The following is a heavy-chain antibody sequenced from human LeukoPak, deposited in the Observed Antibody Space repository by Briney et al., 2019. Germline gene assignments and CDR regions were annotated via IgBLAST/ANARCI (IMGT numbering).Heavy chain of an antibody. CDR1: GFRFSDYY. J-gene: IGHJ3*02. V-gene: IGHV3-11*04. D-gene: IGHD3-3*01. CDR2: ISNDSVDK. Sequence: GGSLRLSCVGSGFRFSDYYMSWIRQAPGKGLEWVSYISNDSVDKYYVDSVRGRFTISRDNAKKSMYLQMSGLRVEDTAVYYCARRDWVSGAVRAFDIWGQGAMVTVSS. CDR3: ARRDWVSGAVRAFDI.